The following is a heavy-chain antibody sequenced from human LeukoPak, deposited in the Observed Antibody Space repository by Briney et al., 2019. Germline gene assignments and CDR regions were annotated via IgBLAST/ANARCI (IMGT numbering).Heavy chain of an antibody. J-gene: IGHJ6*03. CDR2: ISGSGGDT. CDR3: TKVGGYCSGGSCSGIYYYYYYMDV. CDR1: GFSFSNYA. D-gene: IGHD2-15*01. Sequence: TGGSLRLSCAASGFSFSNYAMNWVRQAPGKGLEWVSVISGSGGDTYYADSVKGRFTISRDNSKNTLYLQMNGPRAEDTAVYYCTKVGGYCSGGSCSGIYYYYYYMDVWGKGTTVTVSS. V-gene: IGHV3-23*01.